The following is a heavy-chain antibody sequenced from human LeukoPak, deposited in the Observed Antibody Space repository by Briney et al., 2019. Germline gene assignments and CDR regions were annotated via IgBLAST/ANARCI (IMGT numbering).Heavy chain of an antibody. V-gene: IGHV3-30*18. D-gene: IGHD3-10*01. CDR3: AKDFYGSGSYGLDIDY. Sequence: PGRSLRLSCAASGFTFSNYGMHWVRQAPGKGLEWVAVISYDGSNKYYADSVKGRFTISRDNSKNTLYLQMNSLRAEDTAVYYCAKDFYGSGSYGLDIDYWGQGTLVTVSS. CDR2: ISYDGSNK. CDR1: GFTFSNYG. J-gene: IGHJ4*02.